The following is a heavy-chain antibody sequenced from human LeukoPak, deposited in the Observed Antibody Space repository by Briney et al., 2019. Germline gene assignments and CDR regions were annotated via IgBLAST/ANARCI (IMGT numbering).Heavy chain of an antibody. CDR3: ARATYEALSSEMATIPHYYGMDV. CDR2: IKQDGSEK. D-gene: IGHD5-24*01. CDR1: GFTFSSYR. Sequence: GSLRLSCAASGFTFSSYRMSWVRQAPGKGLEWVANIKQDGSEKYYVDSVKGRFTISRDNAKNSLYLQMNSLRAEDTAVYYCARATYEALSSEMATIPHYYGMDVWGQGTTVTVSS. V-gene: IGHV3-7*01. J-gene: IGHJ6*02.